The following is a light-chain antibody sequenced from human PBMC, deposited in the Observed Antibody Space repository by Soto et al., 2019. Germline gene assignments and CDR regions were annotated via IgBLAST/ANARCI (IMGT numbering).Light chain of an antibody. CDR2: EVN. CDR3: CSYAGDNSYV. Sequence: QSALTQPPSASGSPGQSVTISCTGTSSDVGGYNYVSWYQQHPGKAPKLIIFEVNKWPSGVPDRFSASKSGNTASLTVSGLQAEDEADYYFCSYAGDNSYVFGTGTKLTVL. CDR1: SSDVGGYNY. V-gene: IGLV2-8*01. J-gene: IGLJ1*01.